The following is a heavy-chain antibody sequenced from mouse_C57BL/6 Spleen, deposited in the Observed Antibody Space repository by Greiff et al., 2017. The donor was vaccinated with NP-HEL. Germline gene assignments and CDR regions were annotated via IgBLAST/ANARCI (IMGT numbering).Heavy chain of an antibody. CDR1: GFTFSSYA. CDR2: ISAGGSYT. D-gene: IGHD1-1*01. Sequence: EVKLVESGGGLVKPGGSLKLSCAASGFTFSSYAMSWVRQTPEKRLEWVATISAGGSYTYYPDNVKGRFTISRDNAKNNLYLQMSHLKSEDTAMYYCARETTVVPFDYWGQGTTLTVSS. J-gene: IGHJ2*01. V-gene: IGHV5-4*01. CDR3: ARETTVVPFDY.